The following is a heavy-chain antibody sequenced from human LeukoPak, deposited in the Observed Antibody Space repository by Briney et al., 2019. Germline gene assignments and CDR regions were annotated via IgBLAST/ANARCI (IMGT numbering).Heavy chain of an antibody. CDR1: GFTFRANG. Sequence: LPGGSLRLSCAASGFTFRANGMYWVRQAPGKGLEWVAFIRYDGRDKQYADSVKGRFTISRDNSKNTLYLQMNSLRLEDTAIYSCAKGGGGVVPRHNWFDPWGQGTLVTVSS. CDR3: AKGGGGVVPRHNWFDP. D-gene: IGHD2-2*01. V-gene: IGHV3-30*02. J-gene: IGHJ5*02. CDR2: IRYDGRDK.